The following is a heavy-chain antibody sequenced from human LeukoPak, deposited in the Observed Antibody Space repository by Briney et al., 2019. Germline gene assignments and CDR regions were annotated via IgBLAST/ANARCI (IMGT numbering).Heavy chain of an antibody. CDR3: ANSGGDYPDAFDI. CDR2: ISGDGGST. D-gene: IGHD1-26*01. V-gene: IGHV3-43*02. Sequence: GGSLRLSCAASGFTFDNYAMHWVRQAPGKGLEWVSLISGDGGSTYYADSVKGRFTISRDNSKNSLYLQMNSLRTEGTALYYCANSGGDYPDAFDIWGQGTMVTVSS. J-gene: IGHJ3*02. CDR1: GFTFDNYA.